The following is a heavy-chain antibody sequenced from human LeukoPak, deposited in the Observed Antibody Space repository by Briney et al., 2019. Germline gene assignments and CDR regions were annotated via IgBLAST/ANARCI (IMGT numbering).Heavy chain of an antibody. CDR1: GFTFSSYG. J-gene: IGHJ6*03. CDR2: ISYDGSNK. Sequence: GGSLRLSCAASGFTFSSYGMHWVRQAPGKGLEWVAVISYDGSNKYYADSVKGRFTISSDNSKYTLYLQMNSLRAEDTAVYYCAKGHVDTAMDTYYYYYMDVWGKGTTVTVSS. CDR3: AKGHVDTAMDTYYYYYMDV. V-gene: IGHV3-30*18. D-gene: IGHD5-18*01.